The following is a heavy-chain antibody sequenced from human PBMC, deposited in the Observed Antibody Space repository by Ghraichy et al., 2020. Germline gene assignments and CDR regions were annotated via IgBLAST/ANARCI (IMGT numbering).Heavy chain of an antibody. D-gene: IGHD2-2*01. CDR1: GGSFSGYY. V-gene: IGHV4-34*01. CDR2: INHSGRT. J-gene: IGHJ6*02. CDR3: ARGRAHVVVPTRYYGLDV. Sequence: ESLNISCAVYGGSFSGYYWSWIRQPPGKGLEWIGEINHSGRTNYIPSLKSRVTISVDTSKNQFSLKLGSVSAADTAVYYCARGRAHVVVPTRYYGLDVWGQGTTVTVSS.